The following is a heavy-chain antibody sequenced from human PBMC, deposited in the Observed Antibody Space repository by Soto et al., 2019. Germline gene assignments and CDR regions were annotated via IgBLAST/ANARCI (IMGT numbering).Heavy chain of an antibody. CDR2: IQQDGSEI. J-gene: IGHJ4*02. CDR3: ARSSGWTGDY. CDR1: GFTFSNYW. V-gene: IGHV3-7*04. D-gene: IGHD3-10*01. Sequence: EVQLVESGGGLVQPGGSLRLSCVASGFTFSNYWMNWVRQVPGKGLEWVANIQQDGSEINYVDSVKGRFTISRDNAQNSLHLQMNSLRAEDSAVYYCARSSGWTGDYWGQGMVVTVSS.